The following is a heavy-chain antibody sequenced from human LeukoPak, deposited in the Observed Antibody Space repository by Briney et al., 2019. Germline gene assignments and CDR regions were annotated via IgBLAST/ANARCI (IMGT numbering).Heavy chain of an antibody. D-gene: IGHD6-6*01. CDR1: GGSFSGYY. J-gene: IGHJ4*02. V-gene: IGHV4-34*01. CDR2: INHSGST. CDR3: AREEYSSSVDY. Sequence: SETLSLTCVVYGGSFSGYYWSWIRQPPGKGLEWIGEINHSGSTNYNPSLKSRVTISVDTSKNQFSLKLSSVTAADTAVYYCAREEYSSSVDYWGQGTLVTVSS.